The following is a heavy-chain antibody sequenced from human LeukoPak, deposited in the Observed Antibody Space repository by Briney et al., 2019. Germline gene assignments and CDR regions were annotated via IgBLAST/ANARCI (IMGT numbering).Heavy chain of an antibody. CDR3: ARGRVVGATAPDY. J-gene: IGHJ4*02. CDR2: ISGSGSGGST. Sequence: GGSLRLSCAASGFTFSSSAMSWVRQAPGKGLEWVSSISGSGSGGSTYYADSVKGRFTISRDNSKNTLFLQMNSLRAEDTAVYFCARGRVVGATAPDYWGQGTLVTVSS. CDR1: GFTFSSSA. V-gene: IGHV3-23*01. D-gene: IGHD1-26*01.